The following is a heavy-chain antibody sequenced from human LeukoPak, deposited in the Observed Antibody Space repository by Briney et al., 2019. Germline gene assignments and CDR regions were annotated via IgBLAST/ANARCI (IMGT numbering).Heavy chain of an antibody. CDR3: ARGRPYYYDSSGYYPYDAFDI. CDR1: GFTVSSNY. V-gene: IGHV3-53*01. J-gene: IGHJ3*02. D-gene: IGHD3-22*01. Sequence: GGSLRLSCAASGFTVSSNYMSWVRQAPGKGLEWVSVIYSGGSTYYEEAVKGRFTISTDNSKNTLYLQMNSLRAEETAVYYCARGRPYYYDSSGYYPYDAFDIWGQGTMVTVSS. CDR2: IYSGGST.